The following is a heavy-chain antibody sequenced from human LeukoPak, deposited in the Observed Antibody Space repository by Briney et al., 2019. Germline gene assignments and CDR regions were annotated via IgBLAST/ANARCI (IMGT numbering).Heavy chain of an antibody. Sequence: GGSLRLSCAASGFTFDDYAMHWVRKAPGKGLEWVSGISWNSGSIGYAASVKGRFTISRDNAKNSLFLQMNSLRAEDTAVYYCATKDGYNFDYWGQGTLVTVSS. D-gene: IGHD5-24*01. CDR1: GFTFDDYA. CDR2: ISWNSGSI. J-gene: IGHJ4*02. CDR3: ATKDGYNFDY. V-gene: IGHV3-9*01.